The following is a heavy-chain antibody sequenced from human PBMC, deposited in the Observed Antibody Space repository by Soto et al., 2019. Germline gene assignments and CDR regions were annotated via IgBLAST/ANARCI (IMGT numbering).Heavy chain of an antibody. Sequence: QVQLVQSGAEVKKPGASLKVSCKAAGYRFTGYGLHWGRQAPGQGLQWMGWINPKSGATDYAQKFQGRLTTTREMYTNTAYLEAGRLRSDDTADDTALYYCANSNYGGDDY. J-gene: IGHJ4*01. CDR3: LYYCANSNYGGDDY. V-gene: IGHV1-2*02. D-gene: IGHD2-21*02. CDR1: GYRFTGYG. CDR2: INPKSGAT.